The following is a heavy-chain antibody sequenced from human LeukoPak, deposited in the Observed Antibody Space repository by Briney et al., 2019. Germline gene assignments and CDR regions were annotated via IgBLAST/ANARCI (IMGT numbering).Heavy chain of an antibody. CDR1: GFTLSDYY. CDR3: ARDRYCSSTSCYHPTDV. CDR2: ISSSGSTI. J-gene: IGHJ6*02. V-gene: IGHV3-11*04. D-gene: IGHD2-2*01. Sequence: PGGSPRLSCAASGFTLSDYYMSWIRQAPGKGLEWVSYISSSGSTIYYADSVKGRFTISRDNAKNPLYLQMNSLRAEDTAVYYCARDRYCSSTSCYHPTDVWGQGTTVTVSS.